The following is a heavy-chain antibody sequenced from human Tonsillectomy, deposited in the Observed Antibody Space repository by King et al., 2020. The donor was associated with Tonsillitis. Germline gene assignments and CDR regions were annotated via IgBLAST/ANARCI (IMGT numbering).Heavy chain of an antibody. Sequence: VQLVESGGGLVQPGGSLRLSCAASGFTVSSNYMSWVRQAPGKGLEWVSVIYSGGSTYYADSVKGRFTISRDNSKNTLYLQMNSLRAEDTAVYYCARVRGYYGSGSYSWFDTWGQGTLVTVSS. CDR1: GFTVSSNY. D-gene: IGHD3-10*01. CDR2: IYSGGST. J-gene: IGHJ5*02. V-gene: IGHV3-66*01. CDR3: ARVRGYYGSGSYSWFDT.